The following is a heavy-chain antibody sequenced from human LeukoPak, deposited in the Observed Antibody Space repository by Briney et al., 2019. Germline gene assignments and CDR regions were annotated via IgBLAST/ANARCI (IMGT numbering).Heavy chain of an antibody. CDR1: RFTLKLL. CDR2: KQQWWRQK. D-gene: IGHD2-15*01. CDR3: VREWVGGCSGGSCYSFFDY. J-gene: IGHJ4*02. Sequence: LLYAISRFTLKLLYALGVTQPSRRGRVGVDNKQQWWRQKYRVDSVEGRFTISRDNAKNSLYLQMNSLRAEDTAVYYCVREWVGGCSGGSCYSFFDYWGQGTLVTVSS. V-gene: IGHV3-7*01.